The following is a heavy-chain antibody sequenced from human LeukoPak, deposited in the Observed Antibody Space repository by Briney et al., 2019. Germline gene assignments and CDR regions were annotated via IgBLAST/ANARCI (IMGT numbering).Heavy chain of an antibody. CDR1: GGSIISSAYY. Sequence: PSETLSLTCTVSGGSIISSAYYWSWIRQPPGKGLEWIGYIYYSGSTYYNPSLKSRVTISLDTSKNQFSLKLSSVTAADTAVYXXXXXEVSSGSEDYWGQGTLVTVSS. V-gene: IGHV4-30-4*08. CDR2: IYYSGST. CDR3: XXXEVSSGSEDY. D-gene: IGHD6-19*01. J-gene: IGHJ4*02.